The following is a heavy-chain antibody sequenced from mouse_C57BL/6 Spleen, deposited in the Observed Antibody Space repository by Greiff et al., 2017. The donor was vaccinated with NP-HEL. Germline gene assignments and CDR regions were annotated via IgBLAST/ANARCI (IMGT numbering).Heavy chain of an antibody. J-gene: IGHJ3*01. CDR1: GYSLTSGSY. CDR3: AREGITTVGFAY. Sequence: EVQLQQSGPGLVKPSQSLSLTCSVTGYSLTSGSYWNWLRQFPGNKLEWMGYISYDGSNNYIPSLKNRISITRDTSKNQFFLKLNSVTTEDTATYYCAREGITTVGFAYWGQGTLVTVSA. D-gene: IGHD1-1*01. V-gene: IGHV3-6*01. CDR2: ISYDGSN.